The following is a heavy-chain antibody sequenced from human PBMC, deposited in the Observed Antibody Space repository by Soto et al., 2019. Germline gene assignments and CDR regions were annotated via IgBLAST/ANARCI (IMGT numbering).Heavy chain of an antibody. Sequence: GGSLRLSCAASGFSFDNYAMHWVRKLPGKALEWVSGISWNGGSIAYADSVKGRFTISRDNVKNSLSLQMNSLRAEDTAVYYCARVRYYSDNSCYSWFDYWGQGT. V-gene: IGHV3-9*01. CDR3: ARVRYYSDNSCYSWFDY. J-gene: IGHJ4*02. CDR2: ISWNGGSI. CDR1: GFSFDNYA. D-gene: IGHD2-15*01.